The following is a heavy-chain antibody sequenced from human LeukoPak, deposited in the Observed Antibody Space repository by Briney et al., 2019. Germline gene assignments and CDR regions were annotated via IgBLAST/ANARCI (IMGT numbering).Heavy chain of an antibody. CDR2: IFHSGST. CDR1: GYSISSGYY. D-gene: IGHD6-6*01. V-gene: IGHV4-38-2*02. J-gene: IGHJ6*03. CDR3: ARVAARFSYYHYYMDV. Sequence: PSETLSLTCTVSGYSISSGYYWGWIRQPPGKGLEWIGSIFHSGSTYCNPSLKSRVTMSVDTSKNQFSLKLSSVTAADTAVYYCARVAARFSYYHYYMDVWGKGTTVTVSS.